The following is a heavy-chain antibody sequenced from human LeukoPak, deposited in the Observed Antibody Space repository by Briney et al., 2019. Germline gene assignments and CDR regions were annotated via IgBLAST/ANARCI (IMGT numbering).Heavy chain of an antibody. CDR2: ITGSSTWT. D-gene: IGHD3-10*01. CDR1: GFTFGDFG. J-gene: IGHJ2*01. Sequence: GGSLRLSCEASGFTFGDFGMTWVRQAPGKGLQWVSGITGSSTWTYYAASVKGRFTVSRDNSQNTLHLQMNSLRADDTAVYYCARELVSSGTGYFDLWGRGTLVTVSS. CDR3: ARELVSSGTGYFDL. V-gene: IGHV3-23*01.